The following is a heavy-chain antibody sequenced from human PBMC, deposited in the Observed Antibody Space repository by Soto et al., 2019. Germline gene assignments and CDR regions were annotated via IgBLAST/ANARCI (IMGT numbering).Heavy chain of an antibody. CDR1: GGSISSSSYY. V-gene: IGHV4-39*01. CDR3: ARQVAAAATDY. Sequence: SETLSLTCTVSGGSISSSSYYWGWIRQPPGKGLEWIGSIYYSGSTYYNPSLKSRVTISVDTSKNQFSLKLSSVTAADTAVYYCARQVAAAATDYWGQGTLVTVSS. CDR2: IYYSGST. D-gene: IGHD6-13*01. J-gene: IGHJ4*02.